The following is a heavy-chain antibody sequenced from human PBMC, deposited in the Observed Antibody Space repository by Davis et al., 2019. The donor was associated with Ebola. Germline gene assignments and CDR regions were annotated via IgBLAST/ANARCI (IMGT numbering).Heavy chain of an antibody. CDR1: GGSISSGSYY. J-gene: IGHJ1*01. Sequence: PSETLSLTCTVSGGSISSGSYYWSWIRQPAGKGLEWIGHIYTSGSTNYNPFLKSRVTISVDTSKNQFSLKLSSVTAADTAVYYCARDHHRGSSWYVNFQHWGQGTLVTVSS. D-gene: IGHD6-13*01. CDR2: IYTSGST. V-gene: IGHV4-61*09. CDR3: ARDHHRGSSWYVNFQH.